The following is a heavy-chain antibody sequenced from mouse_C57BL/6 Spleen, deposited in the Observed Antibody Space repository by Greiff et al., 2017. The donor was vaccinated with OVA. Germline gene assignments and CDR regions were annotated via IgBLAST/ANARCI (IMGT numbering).Heavy chain of an antibody. V-gene: IGHV14-3*01. D-gene: IGHD2-1*01. CDR2: IDPASGNT. J-gene: IGHJ1*03. CDR1: GFNFTNTY. Sequence: VQLQQPVAELVRPGASVKLSCTASGFNFTNTYMHWVKQRPEQGLEWIGRIDPASGNTKYAEKFQGKATITADTSSTTAYLQLRSLTSDDTAVEYCPVCGNSGGWYFDDWGTGTTVTVSS. CDR3: PVCGNSGGWYFDD.